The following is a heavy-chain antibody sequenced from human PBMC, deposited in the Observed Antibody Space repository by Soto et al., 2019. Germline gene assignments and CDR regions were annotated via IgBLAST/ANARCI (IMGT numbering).Heavy chain of an antibody. CDR2: IYYSGST. D-gene: IGHD3-3*01. J-gene: IGHJ6*02. CDR3: ARGVFGVAATYYYYSGMDV. CDR1: GGSISSGDYY. Sequence: QVQLQESGPGLVKPSQTLSLTCTVSGGSISSGDYYWSWIRQPPGKGLEWIGYIYYSGSTYYNPSLKSRVTISVDTSKNQFSLKLSSVTAADTAVYYCARGVFGVAATYYYYSGMDVWGQGTTVTVSS. V-gene: IGHV4-30-4*01.